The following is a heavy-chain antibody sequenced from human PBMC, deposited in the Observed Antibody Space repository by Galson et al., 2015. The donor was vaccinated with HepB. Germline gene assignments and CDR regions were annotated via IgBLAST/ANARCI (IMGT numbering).Heavy chain of an antibody. V-gene: IGHV1-69*04. D-gene: IGHD3-22*01. CDR3: ARDYYDSNGYYAGHLDF. CDR2: IIPVRGIT. CDR1: GGTFSSYS. Sequence: SVKVSCKASGGTFSSYSIAWVRQAPGQGLEWMGRIIPVRGITNYAQKFQGRVTITADKSTTAYMELSSLGSDDTAVYFCARDYYDSNGYYAGHLDFWGQGTLVTVSS. J-gene: IGHJ4*02.